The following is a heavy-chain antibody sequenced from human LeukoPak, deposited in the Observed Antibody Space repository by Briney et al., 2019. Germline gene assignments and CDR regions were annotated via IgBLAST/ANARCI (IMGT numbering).Heavy chain of an antibody. D-gene: IGHD1-1*01. J-gene: IGHJ4*02. V-gene: IGHV4-38-2*02. CDR3: ARAPNWKHFDY. CDR1: GYSISSGYY. Sequence: NSSETLSLTCTVSGYSISSGYYWGWIRQPPGKGLEWIGSIYHSGTANYNPSLKSRVTISVDKSKNQFSLKLSSVTAADTAVYYCARAPNWKHFDYWGQGTLVTVSS. CDR2: IYHSGTA.